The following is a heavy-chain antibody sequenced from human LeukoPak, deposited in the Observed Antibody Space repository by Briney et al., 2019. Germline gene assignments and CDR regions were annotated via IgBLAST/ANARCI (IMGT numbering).Heavy chain of an antibody. J-gene: IGHJ5*02. D-gene: IGHD6-19*01. V-gene: IGHV3-30*02. Sequence: GGSLRLSCAASGFTFMNYGMHWVRQAPGKGLAPVKGLEWVAFIDYAGSNKYYADSVKGRFTISRDNSENMLYLQMNSLRDEDTAVYYCAKDPPRYSSGWPRLDPWGQGTLVTVSS. CDR3: AKDPPRYSSGWPRLDP. CDR2: IDYAGSNK. CDR1: GFTFMNYG.